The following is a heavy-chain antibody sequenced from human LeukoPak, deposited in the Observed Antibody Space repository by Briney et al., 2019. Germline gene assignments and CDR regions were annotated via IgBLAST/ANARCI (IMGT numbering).Heavy chain of an antibody. CDR2: NSSSSSYI. J-gene: IGHJ3*02. Sequence: KAGGSLRLSCAASGFTFSSYSMNWVRQAPGKGLEWVSSNSSSSSYIYYADSVKGRFTISRDNAKNSLYLQMNSLRAEDTAVYYCARDLGALLAARAFDIWGQGTMVTVSS. V-gene: IGHV3-21*01. D-gene: IGHD3-16*01. CDR1: GFTFSSYS. CDR3: ARDLGALLAARAFDI.